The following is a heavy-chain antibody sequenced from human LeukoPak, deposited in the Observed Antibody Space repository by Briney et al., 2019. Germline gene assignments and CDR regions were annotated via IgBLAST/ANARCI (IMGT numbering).Heavy chain of an antibody. CDR2: ISGSGGST. Sequence: PGGSLRLSCAASGFTFSSYAMSWVRQAPGMGLEWVSAISGSGGSTYYADSVKGRFTISRDNSKNTLYLQMNSLRAEDTAVYYCAKGRHGYDYRGNQLDYWGQGTLVTVSS. CDR1: GFTFSSYA. V-gene: IGHV3-23*01. J-gene: IGHJ4*02. CDR3: AKGRHGYDYRGNQLDY. D-gene: IGHD5-12*01.